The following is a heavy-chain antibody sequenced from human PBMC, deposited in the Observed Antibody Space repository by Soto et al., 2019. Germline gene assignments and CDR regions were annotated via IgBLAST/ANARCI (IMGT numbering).Heavy chain of an antibody. D-gene: IGHD6-25*01. V-gene: IGHV4-31*03. CDR1: GGSINTVGYY. J-gene: IGHJ6*02. CDR3: AKESGGYDSSTRYGLDV. CDR2: IYYSGSR. Sequence: SETLSLTCSASGGSINTVGYYWTWIRQQPGKGLEWIGYIYYSGSRDYNPSLKSRVSMSVDASKNQFSLNLTSVTAADTAVYYCAKESGGYDSSTRYGLDVWGQGTTVTAP.